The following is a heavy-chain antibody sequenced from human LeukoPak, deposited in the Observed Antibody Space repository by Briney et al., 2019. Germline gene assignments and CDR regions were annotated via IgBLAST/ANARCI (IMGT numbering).Heavy chain of an antibody. D-gene: IGHD3-16*01. CDR2: ISSRASAV. CDR1: GFTFSSYD. V-gene: IGHV3-48*03. CDR3: AGGDYYYYMDV. J-gene: IGHJ6*03. Sequence: GGSLRLSCAASGFTFSSYDMNWVRQAPGKGLEWVSYISSRASAVYYADSVKGRFTISRDNAKNSLYLQMNSLRAEDTAVYYCAGGDYYYYMDVWGKGTTVTISS.